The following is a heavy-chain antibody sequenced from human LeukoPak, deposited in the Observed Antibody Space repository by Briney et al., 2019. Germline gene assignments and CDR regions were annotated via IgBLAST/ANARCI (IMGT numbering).Heavy chain of an antibody. Sequence: GGSLRLSCAASGFTFSSYWMHWVRQAPGKGLVWVSRINSDGSSTSYADSVKGRFTISRDNAKNTLYLQMNSLRAEDTAVYYCARAFSGYGPLDYWGQGTLVAVSS. J-gene: IGHJ4*02. D-gene: IGHD5-12*01. CDR3: ARAFSGYGPLDY. CDR2: INSDGSST. CDR1: GFTFSSYW. V-gene: IGHV3-74*01.